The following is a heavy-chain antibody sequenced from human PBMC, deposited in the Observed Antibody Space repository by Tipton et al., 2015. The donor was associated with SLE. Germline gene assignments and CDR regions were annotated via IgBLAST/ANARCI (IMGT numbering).Heavy chain of an antibody. Sequence: LSLTCTVSGGSISSGSYYWSWIRQPAGKGLERIGRIYTSGSTNYNPSLKSRVTISVDTSKNQFSLKLSSVTAADTAVYYCATDRPPSYSSSWSYWYFDLWGRGTLVTVSS. J-gene: IGHJ2*01. V-gene: IGHV4-61*02. CDR3: ATDRPPSYSSSWSYWYFDL. CDR1: GGSISSGSYY. CDR2: IYTSGST. D-gene: IGHD6-13*01.